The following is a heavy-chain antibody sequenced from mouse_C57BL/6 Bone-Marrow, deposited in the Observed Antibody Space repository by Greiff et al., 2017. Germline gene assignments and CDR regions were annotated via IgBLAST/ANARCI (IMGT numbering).Heavy chain of an antibody. CDR3: ARDYGSAHWYCDV. V-gene: IGHV1-9*01. CDR1: GYTFPGYW. CDR2: ILPGSGST. J-gene: IGHJ1*03. Sequence: VQLQQSGAELMKPGASVKLSCKATGYTFPGYWLAWVKQRPGPGLEWIGEILPGSGSTNYNEKFKGKATFAADTSSNTAYMQLSSLTTEDSAIYDCARDYGSAHWYCDVWGTGTTVTVSS. D-gene: IGHD1-1*01.